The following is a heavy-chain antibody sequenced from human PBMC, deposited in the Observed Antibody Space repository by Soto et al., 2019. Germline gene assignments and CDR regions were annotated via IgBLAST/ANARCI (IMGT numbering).Heavy chain of an antibody. V-gene: IGHV4-31*03. J-gene: IGHJ5*02. D-gene: IGHD3-10*01. CDR1: GGSISSGGYY. Sequence: QVQLQESGPGLVKPSQTLSLTCTVSGGSISSGGYYWSWIRQHPGKGLEWIGYIYYSGSTYYNPSLKSRVTISVETSKHQFSLKLSSVTAADTAVYYCARYPPMETRNWFDPWGQGTLVTVST. CDR3: ARYPPMETRNWFDP. CDR2: IYYSGST.